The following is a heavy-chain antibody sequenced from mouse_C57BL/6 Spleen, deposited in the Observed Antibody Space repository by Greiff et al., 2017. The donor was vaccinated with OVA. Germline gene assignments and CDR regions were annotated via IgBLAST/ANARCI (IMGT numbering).Heavy chain of an antibody. Sequence: EVQLQQSGPELVKPGASVKISCKASGYTFTDYYMNWVKQSHGKSLEWIGDINPNNGGTSYNQKFKGKATLTVDKSSSTAYMELRSLTSEDSAVYYCARSDSYDYDSFAYWGQGTLVTVSA. J-gene: IGHJ3*01. D-gene: IGHD2-4*01. CDR3: ARSDSYDYDSFAY. CDR1: GYTFTDYY. V-gene: IGHV1-26*01. CDR2: INPNNGGT.